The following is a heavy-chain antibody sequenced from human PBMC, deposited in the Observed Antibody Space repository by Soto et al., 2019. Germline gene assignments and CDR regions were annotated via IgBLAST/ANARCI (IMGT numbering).Heavy chain of an antibody. CDR2: IIPIFGTA. D-gene: IGHD5-12*01. Sequence: SVKVSCKASGGTFSSYTISWVRQAPGQGLEWMGRIIPIFGTANYAQKFQGRVTITADESTSTAYMELSSLRSEDTAVYYCARDRGSRQYFDYWGQGTLVTVSS. J-gene: IGHJ4*02. V-gene: IGHV1-69*13. CDR3: ARDRGSRQYFDY. CDR1: GGTFSSYT.